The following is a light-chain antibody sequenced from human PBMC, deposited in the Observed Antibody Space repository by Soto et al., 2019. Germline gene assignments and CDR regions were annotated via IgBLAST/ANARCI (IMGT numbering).Light chain of an antibody. CDR2: RNN. CDR1: SSNIGSNF. V-gene: IGLV1-47*01. CDR3: AAWDDRLSGWV. J-gene: IGLJ3*02. Sequence: QAVLTQPPSASGTPGQRVTISCSGSSSNIGSNFVYWYQQFPGTAPKLLIYRNNQRPSGVPDRFSGSKSGTSASLAISGLPSEDEADYYCAAWDDRLSGWVFGGGTKLTVL.